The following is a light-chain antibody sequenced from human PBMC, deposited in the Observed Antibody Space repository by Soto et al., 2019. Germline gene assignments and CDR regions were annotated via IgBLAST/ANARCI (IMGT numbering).Light chain of an antibody. CDR3: QQSSSTPQT. Sequence: DTQMTQSPSSLSASVGDRVIITCRASQSVGTYVSWYQQKEGKAPKLLINVASTLQSGVPSRFSGSWSGTDFTLAISSLQPEDFATYYCQQSSSTPQTFGGGTRVQIK. CDR2: VAS. V-gene: IGKV1-39*01. CDR1: QSVGTY. J-gene: IGKJ4*01.